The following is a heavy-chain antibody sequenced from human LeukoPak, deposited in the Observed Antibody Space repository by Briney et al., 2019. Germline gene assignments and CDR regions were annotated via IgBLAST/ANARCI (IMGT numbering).Heavy chain of an antibody. D-gene: IGHD2/OR15-2a*01. CDR2: IKYDGSKI. Sequence: SGGSLRLSCETSGFTFSHYGIHWVRQVPGMGLEWVAFIKYDGSKIYYAESVQGRFTISRDHSKNNLFLQMTRMRPQDTAVYYCATDGIPSATALANWGQGTPVTVSS. CDR1: GFTFSHYG. V-gene: IGHV3-30*02. J-gene: IGHJ4*02. CDR3: ATDGIPSATALAN.